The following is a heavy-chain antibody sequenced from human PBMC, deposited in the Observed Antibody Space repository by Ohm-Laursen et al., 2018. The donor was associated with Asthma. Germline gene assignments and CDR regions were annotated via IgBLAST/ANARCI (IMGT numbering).Heavy chain of an antibody. Sequence: SLRLSCAASGFTFSSYGMHWIRQAPGKGLEWAAVISYDGSNKYYADSVKGRFTISRDNSKNTLYLQMNSLRAEDTAVYYCARQQGYGGNADYYYYGMDVWGQGTTVTVSS. CDR3: ARQQGYGGNADYYYYGMDV. J-gene: IGHJ6*02. D-gene: IGHD4-23*01. CDR1: GFTFSSYG. V-gene: IGHV3-30*03. CDR2: ISYDGSNK.